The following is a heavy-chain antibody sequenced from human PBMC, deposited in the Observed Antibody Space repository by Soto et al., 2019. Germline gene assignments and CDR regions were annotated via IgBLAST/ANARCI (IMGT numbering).Heavy chain of an antibody. V-gene: IGHV5-10-1*01. D-gene: IGHD2-2*01. CDR2: IDPSDSYT. CDR1: GYSFTSYW. Sequence: PGESLKISCKGSGYSFTSYWISWVRQMPGKGLEWMGRIDPSDSYTNYSPSFQGHVTISADKSISTAYLQWSSLKASDTAMYYCAGRNGKPESGMDVWGQGTTVTVSA. J-gene: IGHJ6*01. CDR3: AGRNGKPESGMDV.